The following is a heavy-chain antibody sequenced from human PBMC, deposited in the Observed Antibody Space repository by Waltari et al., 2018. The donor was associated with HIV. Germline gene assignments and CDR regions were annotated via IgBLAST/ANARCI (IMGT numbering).Heavy chain of an antibody. J-gene: IGHJ4*02. CDR2: ISYDGSNK. CDR1: GFTFSSYA. D-gene: IGHD6-13*01. Sequence: QVQLVESGGGVVPSGRSLRLSCAASGFTFSSYAMHWVRQAPAKGLEWVAVISYDGSNKYYADSVKGRFTISRDNSKNTLYLQMNSLRAEDTAVYFCASALRIVAANDYWGQGTLVTVSS. V-gene: IGHV3-30*01. CDR3: ASALRIVAANDY.